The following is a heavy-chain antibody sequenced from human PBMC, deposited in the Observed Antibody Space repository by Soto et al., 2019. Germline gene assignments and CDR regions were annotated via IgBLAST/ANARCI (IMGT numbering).Heavy chain of an antibody. D-gene: IGHD3-16*02. Sequence: SETLSLTCTVSGGSISSYYWSWIRQPPGKGLEWIGYIYYSGSTNYNPSLKSRVTISVDTSKNQFSLKLSSVTAADTAVYYCARVGYDYIWGSYRTNWSDPWGQGTLVSLL. CDR2: IYYSGST. V-gene: IGHV4-59*01. CDR3: ARVGYDYIWGSYRTNWSDP. CDR1: GGSISSYY. J-gene: IGHJ5*02.